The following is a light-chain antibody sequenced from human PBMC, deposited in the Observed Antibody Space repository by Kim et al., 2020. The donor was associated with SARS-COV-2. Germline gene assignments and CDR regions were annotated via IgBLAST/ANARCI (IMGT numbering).Light chain of an antibody. CDR1: QSLLRSDGNTY. V-gene: IGKV2-24*01. Sequence: DIVMTQSPLSLLVALGQPASISCRSSQSLLRSDGNTYVSWLQQRPGQPPRLLIYNISKRFPGVPDRFSGSGAGTDFTLKVSRVEADDVGIYYCMQGMQFPLTFGGGTKLEI. CDR2: NIS. J-gene: IGKJ4*01. CDR3: MQGMQFPLT.